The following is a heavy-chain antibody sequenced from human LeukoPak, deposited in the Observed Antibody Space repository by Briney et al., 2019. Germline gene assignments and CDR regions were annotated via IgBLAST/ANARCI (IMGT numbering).Heavy chain of an antibody. V-gene: IGHV1-18*01. Sequence: ASLKDSSKASRYTFTSSAISWVPQAPGQGREWMGCIIAYNGNTNYTQKLQGRVTMTTDPSTSTASMELRSLRSDATAVYYWARVRLAAYQLLRWFDPWGQGTLVTVSS. CDR3: ARVRLAAYQLLRWFDP. CDR1: RYTFTSSA. J-gene: IGHJ5*02. CDR2: IIAYNGNT. D-gene: IGHD2-2*01.